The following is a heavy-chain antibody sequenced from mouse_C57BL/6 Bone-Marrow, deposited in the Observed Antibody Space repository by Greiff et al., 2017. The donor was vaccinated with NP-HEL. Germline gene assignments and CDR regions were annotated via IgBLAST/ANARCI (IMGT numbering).Heavy chain of an antibody. D-gene: IGHD4-1*01. CDR2: ISDGGSYT. CDR3: ARATNWFYAMDY. Sequence: EVQLVESGGGLVKPGGSLKLSCAASGFTFSSYAMSWVRLTPEKRLEWVATISDGGSYTYYPDNVKGRFTISRDNAKNNLYLQMSHLKSEDTAMYYCARATNWFYAMDYWGQGTSVTVSS. CDR1: GFTFSSYA. V-gene: IGHV5-4*01. J-gene: IGHJ4*01.